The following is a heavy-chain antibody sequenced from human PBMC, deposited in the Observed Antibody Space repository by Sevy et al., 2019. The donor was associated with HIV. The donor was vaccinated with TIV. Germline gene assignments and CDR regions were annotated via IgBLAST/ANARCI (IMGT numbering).Heavy chain of an antibody. CDR1: GFTFSVYW. D-gene: IGHD3-16*01. CDR2: IKGDGSDK. V-gene: IGHV3-7*01. Sequence: GGSLRLSCAASGFTFSVYWMNWVRQAPGKGLEWVANIKGDGSDKHYVDSVEGRFTISIDNGKNLLYLQINSLRVEDTAVYYCAHETIGRFDSWGQGTLVTVSS. CDR3: AHETIGRFDS. J-gene: IGHJ4*02.